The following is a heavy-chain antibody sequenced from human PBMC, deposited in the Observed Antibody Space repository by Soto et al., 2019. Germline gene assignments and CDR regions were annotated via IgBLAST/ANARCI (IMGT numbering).Heavy chain of an antibody. Sequence: GGSLRLSCAASGSTFSSYGMHWVRQAPGKGLEWVAVIWYDGSNKYYADSVKGRFTISRDNSKNTLYLQMNSLRAEDTAVYYCARRGGYDQVYYYYYYGMDVWGQGTTVTVSS. J-gene: IGHJ6*02. CDR2: IWYDGSNK. V-gene: IGHV3-33*01. D-gene: IGHD5-12*01. CDR3: ARRGGYDQVYYYYYYGMDV. CDR1: GSTFSSYG.